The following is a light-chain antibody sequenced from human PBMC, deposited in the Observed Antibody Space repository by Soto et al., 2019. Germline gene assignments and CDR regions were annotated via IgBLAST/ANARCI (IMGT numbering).Light chain of an antibody. CDR1: QSIRSF. CDR2: GAS. J-gene: IGKJ1*01. V-gene: IGKV3-11*01. Sequence: VLTQSPATLSLSAGERATLSCRASQSIRSFLDWYQQKPGKAPRLLIYGASNRATGIPARFSGSGSGTAFTPPISSLEPQDFAVYYCQQHSYWPPWTFGQGTRVEIQ. CDR3: QQHSYWPPWT.